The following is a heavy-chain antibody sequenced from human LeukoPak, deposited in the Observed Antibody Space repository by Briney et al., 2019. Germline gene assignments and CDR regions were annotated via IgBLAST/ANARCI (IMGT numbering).Heavy chain of an antibody. CDR3: ARDRRSGGGELGDWFDP. CDR1: GFTFSSYA. CDR2: ISGSGGST. Sequence: GGSLRLSCAASGFTFSSYAMSWVRQAPGKGLEWVSAISGSGGSTYYADSVKGRFTISRDNAKNSLYLQMNSLRAEDTAVYYCARDRRSGGGELGDWFDPWGQGTLVTVSS. D-gene: IGHD2-21*01. J-gene: IGHJ5*02. V-gene: IGHV3-23*01.